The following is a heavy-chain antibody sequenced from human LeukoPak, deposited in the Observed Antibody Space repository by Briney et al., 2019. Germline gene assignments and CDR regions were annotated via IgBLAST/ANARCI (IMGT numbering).Heavy chain of an antibody. Sequence: GGSLRLSCAASGFTFSSYAMTWVRQAPGKGLEWVSGIGGSGGRTHYADSVKGRFTISRDNTKNTLYLQMNRLRAEDTALYYCSKNEAVVTASSSSHWGQGTLVTVSS. V-gene: IGHV3-23*01. CDR3: SKNEAVVTASSSSH. D-gene: IGHD2-21*02. J-gene: IGHJ4*02. CDR2: IGGSGGRT. CDR1: GFTFSSYA.